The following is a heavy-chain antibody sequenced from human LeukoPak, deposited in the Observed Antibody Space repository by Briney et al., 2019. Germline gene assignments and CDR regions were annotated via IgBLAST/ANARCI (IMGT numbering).Heavy chain of an antibody. D-gene: IGHD3-22*01. CDR2: IYPGDSDT. CDR1: GYTFNNHF. V-gene: IGHV5-51*01. CDR3: ARLISECPAFDI. Sequence: GESLKISCKGSGYTFNNHFIAWLRQMPGKGLEWMGIIYPGDSDTRYSPSFQGQVTISADKSISTAYLQWSSLRASDTAMYYCARLISECPAFDIWGQGTMVTVSS. J-gene: IGHJ3*02.